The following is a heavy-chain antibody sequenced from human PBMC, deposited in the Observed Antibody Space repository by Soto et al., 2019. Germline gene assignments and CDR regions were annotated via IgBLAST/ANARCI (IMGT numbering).Heavy chain of an antibody. CDR2: INPNSGGT. D-gene: IGHD2-15*01. CDR1: GYTFTGYY. CDR3: ARPGFYCSGGSCYDY. Sequence: QVQLVQSGAEVKKPGASVKVSCKASGYTFTGYYMHWVRQAPGQGLEWMGWINPNSGGTNYAQKFQGRVTMTRDTSISPAYMELSRLRSDDTAVYYCARPGFYCSGGSCYDYWGQGTLVTVSS. V-gene: IGHV1-2*02. J-gene: IGHJ4*02.